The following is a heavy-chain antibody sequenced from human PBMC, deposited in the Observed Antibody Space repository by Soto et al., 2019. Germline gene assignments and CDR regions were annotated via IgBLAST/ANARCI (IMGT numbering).Heavy chain of an antibody. D-gene: IGHD2-2*01. J-gene: IGHJ6*02. Sequence: XESLRLSCAASGFTFSSYCMHWVRQAPGKGLVWVSRINSDGSSTSYADSVKGRFTISRDNAKNTLYLQMNSLRAEDTAVYYCATHQYCSSNSCLTGYYYGFDVWGQGTTVTVSS. CDR3: ATHQYCSSNSCLTGYYYGFDV. V-gene: IGHV3-74*01. CDR1: GFTFSSYC. CDR2: INSDGSST.